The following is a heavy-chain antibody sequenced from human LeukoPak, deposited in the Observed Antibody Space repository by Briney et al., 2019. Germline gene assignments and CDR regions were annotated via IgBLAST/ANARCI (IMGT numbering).Heavy chain of an antibody. CDR2: IHPDGSDT. CDR1: GFAFSTYW. D-gene: IGHD2-2*02. V-gene: IGHV3-74*01. J-gene: IGHJ6*02. Sequence: GSLRLSCAVSGFAFSTYWMHWVRQAPGKGRVWVSLIHPDGSDTNYAASVKGRFTISRDNAKNTLYLQMDSLRADDTAVYYCARGYNYGMDVWGQGTTVTVSS. CDR3: ARGYNYGMDV.